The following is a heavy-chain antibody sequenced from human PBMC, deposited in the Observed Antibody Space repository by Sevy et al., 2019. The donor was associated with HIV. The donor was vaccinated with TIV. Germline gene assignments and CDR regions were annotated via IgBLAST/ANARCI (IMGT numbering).Heavy chain of an antibody. CDR2: LKSKADGGTV. J-gene: IGHJ4*02. D-gene: IGHD1-1*01. CDR1: GFTFGDYA. CDR3: TRWKGLQSIFDY. Sequence: GGSLRLSCTTSGFTFGDYAMNWVRQAPGKGLEWVAFLKSKADGGTVDHAASVKGRFTISRDESKSIAYLQMNDQSTEDTGVYYCTRWKGLQSIFDYWGQGALVTVSS. V-gene: IGHV3-49*04.